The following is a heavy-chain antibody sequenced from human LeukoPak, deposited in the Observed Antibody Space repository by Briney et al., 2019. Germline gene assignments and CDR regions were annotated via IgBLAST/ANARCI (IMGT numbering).Heavy chain of an antibody. J-gene: IGHJ4*02. V-gene: IGHV3-21*01. Sequence: GGSLRLSCAASGFTFSSYSMNWVRQAPGKGLEWASSISSTSSYIYYADSVKGRFTISRDNAKSSLFLQIHSLRAEDTAMYYCAKAHHTYTASYYFDYWGQGTLVTVSS. CDR1: GFTFSSYS. D-gene: IGHD2-2*02. CDR2: ISSTSSYI. CDR3: AKAHHTYTASYYFDY.